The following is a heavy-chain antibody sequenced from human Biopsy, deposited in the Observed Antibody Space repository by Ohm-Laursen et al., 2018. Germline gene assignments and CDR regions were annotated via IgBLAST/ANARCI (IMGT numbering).Heavy chain of an antibody. D-gene: IGHD3-3*01. CDR3: ARLGNFWNAEDGLDL. CDR2: ASYSGYT. J-gene: IGHJ3*01. V-gene: IGHV4-59*08. CDR1: DDSIRNFY. Sequence: SDTLSLTCTVSDDSIRNFYWTWIRQPPGQGLEWIGHASYSGYTTYNPSHMSRVIISVDTSKNHFSLNLRSVTAADTAVYSCARLGNFWNAEDGLDLWGLGTMVTVSS.